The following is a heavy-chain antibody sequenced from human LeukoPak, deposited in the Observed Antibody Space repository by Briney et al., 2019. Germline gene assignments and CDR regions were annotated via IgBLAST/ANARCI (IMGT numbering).Heavy chain of an antibody. CDR2: IYYSGST. J-gene: IGHJ5*02. CDR1: GGSISSSSYY. Sequence: SETLSLTCTVSGGSISSSSYYWGWIRQPPGKGLEWIGSIYYSGSTYYNPSLKSRVTISVDTSKKQFSLKLSSVTAADTAVYFCASGSSGYDPWGQGTLVTVSS. D-gene: IGHD5-12*01. V-gene: IGHV4-39*07. CDR3: ASGSSGYDP.